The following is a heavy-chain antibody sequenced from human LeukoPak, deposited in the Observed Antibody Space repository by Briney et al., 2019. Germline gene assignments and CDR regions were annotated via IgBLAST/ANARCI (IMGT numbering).Heavy chain of an antibody. CDR3: ARVLIVAVPAANAFDI. CDR1: GYVFTRYG. V-gene: IGHV1-18*01. Sequence: GASVKVSCKASGYVFTRYGISWVRQAPGQGLEWMGWISPYNGNTNYAQMLQGRVTMTTDTSTSTAYMELRSLTSDDTAVYHCARVLIVAVPAANAFDIWGQGTMVAVSS. CDR2: ISPYNGNT. D-gene: IGHD2-2*01. J-gene: IGHJ3*02.